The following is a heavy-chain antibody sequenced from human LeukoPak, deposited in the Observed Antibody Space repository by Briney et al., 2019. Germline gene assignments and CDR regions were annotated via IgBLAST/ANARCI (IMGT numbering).Heavy chain of an antibody. CDR2: INPNSGGT. V-gene: IGHV1-2*02. CDR3: ARADMSTDYTPNDY. D-gene: IGHD3-3*01. CDR1: GYTFTDFY. J-gene: IGHJ4*02. Sequence: ASVKVSCRASGYTFTDFYLHWVRQAPGQGLEWMEWINPNSGGTNYAQSFQGRVTMTRDTSISTAYMELSRLRSDDTAVYYCARADMSTDYTPNDYWGQGTLVTVSS.